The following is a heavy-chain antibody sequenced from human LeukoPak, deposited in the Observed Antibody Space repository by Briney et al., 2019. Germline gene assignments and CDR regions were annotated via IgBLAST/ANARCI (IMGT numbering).Heavy chain of an antibody. CDR1: GYTFTGYY. J-gene: IGHJ3*02. D-gene: IGHD6-19*01. V-gene: IGHV1-2*02. CDR3: ARGVVAGTHDAFDI. Sequence: GASVKVSCKASGYTFTGYYMHWVRQAPGQGLEWMGWINPNCGGTNYAQKFQGRVTMTRDTSISTAYVELSRLRSDDTAVYYCARGVVAGTHDAFDIWGQGTMVTVSS. CDR2: INPNCGGT.